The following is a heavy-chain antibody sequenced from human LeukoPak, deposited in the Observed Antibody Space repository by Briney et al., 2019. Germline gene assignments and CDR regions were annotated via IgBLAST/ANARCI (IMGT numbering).Heavy chain of an antibody. CDR2: IYYSGST. J-gene: IGHJ3*02. V-gene: IGHV4-59*01. D-gene: IGHD3-9*01. CDR1: GGSISSYY. CDR3: ARTTLLNFDWSPDAFDI. Sequence: YPSETLSLTCTVSGGSISSYYWSWIRQPPGKGLEWIGYIYYSGSTNYNPSLKSQVTISVDTSKNHFSLRLSSVTAADTAVYYCARTTLLNFDWSPDAFDIWGQGTMVTVSS.